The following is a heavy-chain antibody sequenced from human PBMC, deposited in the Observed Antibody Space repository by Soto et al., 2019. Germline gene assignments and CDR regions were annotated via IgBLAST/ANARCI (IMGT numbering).Heavy chain of an antibody. J-gene: IGHJ4*02. Sequence: PGESLKISCVASGFTFSRHGLSWVRQAPGKGLEWVSTINPSGDSTFYVDSVKGRFTISRDNSKNTVYLQMNSLSVGDTAVYLCAKVDVSTAGSFDYWGQGALVTVSS. CDR2: INPSGDST. CDR3: AKVDVSTAGSFDY. D-gene: IGHD6-13*01. V-gene: IGHV3-23*01. CDR1: GFTFSRHG.